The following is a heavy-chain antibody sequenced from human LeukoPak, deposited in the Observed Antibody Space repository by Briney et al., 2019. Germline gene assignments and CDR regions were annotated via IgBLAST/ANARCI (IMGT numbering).Heavy chain of an antibody. J-gene: IGHJ6*02. Sequence: GGSLRLSCAASGFTFSSYGMHWVRQAPGKGLEWVAVISYDGSNKYYADSVKGRFTISRDNPKNTLYLQMNSLRAEDTAVYYCARGPTIQDIVVVPAAAYYYYGMDVWGQGTTVTVSS. CDR3: ARGPTIQDIVVVPAAAYYYYGMDV. V-gene: IGHV3-30*03. CDR1: GFTFSSYG. CDR2: ISYDGSNK. D-gene: IGHD2-2*01.